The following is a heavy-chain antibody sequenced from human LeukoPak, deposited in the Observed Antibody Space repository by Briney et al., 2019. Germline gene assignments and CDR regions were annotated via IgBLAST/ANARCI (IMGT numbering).Heavy chain of an antibody. CDR2: IYPSGDST. V-gene: IGHV3-23*01. J-gene: IGHJ4*02. CDR1: GFTFSTYS. Sequence: GGSLRLSCAASGFTFSTYSMTWVRQGPGKGLEWVSSIYPSGDSTFYADSVKGRFTISRDNSKNTLYLQMNSLRAEDTAVYYCAKPMEYQLLSDYWGQGTLVTVSS. D-gene: IGHD2-2*01. CDR3: AKPMEYQLLSDY.